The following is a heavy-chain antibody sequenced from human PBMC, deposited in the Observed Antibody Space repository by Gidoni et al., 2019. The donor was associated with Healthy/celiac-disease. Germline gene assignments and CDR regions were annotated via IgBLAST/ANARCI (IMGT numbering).Heavy chain of an antibody. CDR3: TTARPTGAVAGTNIDY. CDR2: IKSKTDGGTT. V-gene: IGHV3-15*01. D-gene: IGHD6-19*01. J-gene: IGHJ4*02. Sequence: EVQLVESGGGLVTPGGSLRLSCAASGVPFVKAWRGWVRQAPGQGLEWVGRIKSKTDGGTTDYAAPVKGRFTISREDSKNTLYLQMNSLKTEDTAVYYCTTARPTGAVAGTNIDYWGQGTLVTVSS. CDR1: GVPFVKAW.